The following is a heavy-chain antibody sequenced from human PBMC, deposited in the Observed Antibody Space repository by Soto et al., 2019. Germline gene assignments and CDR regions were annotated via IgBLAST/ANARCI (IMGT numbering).Heavy chain of an antibody. CDR2: INLDGSDK. D-gene: IGHD3-3*01. CDR3: ARNLAIFGVVISYYYYGMDV. V-gene: IGHV3-7*01. CDR1: GFTFSDYW. Sequence: GGSLRLSCAASGFTFSDYWMTWVRQAPGKGLEWVANINLDGSDKYYVDSVKGRFTMSRDNSKDSLYLQMNSLGAEDTAVYYCARNLAIFGVVISYYYYGMDVWGQGTTVTVSS. J-gene: IGHJ6*02.